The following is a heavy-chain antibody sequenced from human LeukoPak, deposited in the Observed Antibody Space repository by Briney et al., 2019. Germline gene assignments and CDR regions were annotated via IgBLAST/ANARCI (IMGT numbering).Heavy chain of an antibody. Sequence: ASVKVSCKASGYTLTVYYIHWVRQAPGQGLEWMGRINPNSGDTNFAQKFQGRVTMTRDTSISTAYMDLSGLRPDDTAVYYCASGQAEPNYWGRGTLVTVSS. CDR1: GYTLTVYY. J-gene: IGHJ4*02. CDR3: ASGQAEPNY. V-gene: IGHV1-2*06. CDR2: INPNSGDT. D-gene: IGHD1-14*01.